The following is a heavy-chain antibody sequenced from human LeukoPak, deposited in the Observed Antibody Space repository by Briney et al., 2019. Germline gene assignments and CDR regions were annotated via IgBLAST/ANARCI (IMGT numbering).Heavy chain of an antibody. CDR1: GFTFSSYA. V-gene: IGHV3-23*01. D-gene: IGHD1-26*01. CDR3: ASELNSGSHRSPNYFDY. J-gene: IGHJ4*02. CDR2: ISGSGGST. Sequence: GGSLRLSCAASGFTFSSYAMSWVRQAPGKGLEWVSAISGSGGSTYSADSVKGRFTISRDNSKNTLYLQMNSLRAEDTAVYYCASELNSGSHRSPNYFDYWGQGTLVTVSS.